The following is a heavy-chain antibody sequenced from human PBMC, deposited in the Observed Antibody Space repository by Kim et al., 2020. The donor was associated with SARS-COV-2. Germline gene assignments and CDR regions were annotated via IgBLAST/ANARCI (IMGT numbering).Heavy chain of an antibody. CDR1: GGSISSSSYY. CDR2: IYYSGST. J-gene: IGHJ6*02. Sequence: SETLSLTCTVSGGSISSSSYYWGWIRQPPGKGLEWIGSIYYSGSTYYNPSLKSRVTISVDTSKNQFSLKLSSVTAADTAVYYCAIYSNYDYYYGMDVWGQGTTVTVSS. V-gene: IGHV4-39*01. CDR3: AIYSNYDYYYGMDV. D-gene: IGHD4-4*01.